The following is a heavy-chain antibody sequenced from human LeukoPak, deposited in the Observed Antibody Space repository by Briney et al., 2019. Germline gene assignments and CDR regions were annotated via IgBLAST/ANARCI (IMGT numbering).Heavy chain of an antibody. CDR1: GYSISSGYY. Sequence: SETLSLTCAVSGYSISSGYYWGWIRQPPGQGLEWIGSIYHSGNTYYNPSLKSRVTISVDTSKNQFSLKLSSVTAADTAVYYCARGSASNYDFWSGYSVDAFDIWGQGTMVTVSS. J-gene: IGHJ3*02. CDR2: IYHSGNT. V-gene: IGHV4-38-2*01. CDR3: ARGSASNYDFWSGYSVDAFDI. D-gene: IGHD3-3*01.